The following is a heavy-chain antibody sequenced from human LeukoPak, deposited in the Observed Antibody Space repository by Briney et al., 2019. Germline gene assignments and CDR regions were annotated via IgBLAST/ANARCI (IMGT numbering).Heavy chain of an antibody. Sequence: GGSLRLACAASGFTFGSYSIDWVRQAPGKRMEWLSYISSSSSMIYFADSVKGRFTISRDNAKNSAYLHMNSLRAEDTAVYYCARVWSSGYTKDYWGQGTLVTVS. V-gene: IGHV3-48*04. J-gene: IGHJ4*02. CDR2: ISSSSSMI. CDR1: GFTFGSYS. CDR3: ARVWSSGYTKDY. D-gene: IGHD3-22*01.